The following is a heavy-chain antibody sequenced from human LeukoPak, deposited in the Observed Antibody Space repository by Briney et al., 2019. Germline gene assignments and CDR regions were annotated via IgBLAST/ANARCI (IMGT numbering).Heavy chain of an antibody. V-gene: IGHV4-59*01. CDR1: GGSISNYY. CDR3: ARWGSIAVARFDY. CDR2: IYYTGST. J-gene: IGHJ4*02. Sequence: SETLSLTCTVSGGSISNYYRSWIWQPPGKGLEGIGYIYYTGSTNYNPSLTSRVNISVDTSKNQFSLNLTPVTAADTAVYYCARWGSIAVARFDYWGQGTLVTVSS. D-gene: IGHD6-6*01.